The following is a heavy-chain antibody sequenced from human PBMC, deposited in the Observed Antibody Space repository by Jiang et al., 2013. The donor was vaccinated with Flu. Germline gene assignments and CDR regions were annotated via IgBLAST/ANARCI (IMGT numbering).Heavy chain of an antibody. V-gene: IGHV4-34*01. D-gene: IGHD2-2*01. CDR1: GGSFSGYY. CDR2: INHGGST. Sequence: LLKPSETLSLTCVVFGGSFSGYYWTWIRQPPGKGLEWIGEINHGGSTSYNPSLKSRVTISADTSKNQFSLELSSVTAADTAVYYCARPSRAYASMWSLDYWGQGTLVTVSS. J-gene: IGHJ4*02. CDR3: ARPSRAYASMWSLDY.